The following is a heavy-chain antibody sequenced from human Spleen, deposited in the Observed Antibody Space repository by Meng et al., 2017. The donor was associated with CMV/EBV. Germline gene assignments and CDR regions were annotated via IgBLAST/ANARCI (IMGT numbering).Heavy chain of an antibody. CDR2: IYPGGSDT. J-gene: IGHJ4*02. CDR3: ARRVAVAGFDY. D-gene: IGHD6-19*01. V-gene: IGHV5-51*01. CDR1: GYSFTSYW. Sequence: KVSCKGSGYSFTSYWIGWVRQMPGKGLEWMGIIYPGGSDTRYSPSFQGQVTISADKSISTAYLQWSSLKASDTAMYYCARRVAVAGFDYWGQGTLVTVSS.